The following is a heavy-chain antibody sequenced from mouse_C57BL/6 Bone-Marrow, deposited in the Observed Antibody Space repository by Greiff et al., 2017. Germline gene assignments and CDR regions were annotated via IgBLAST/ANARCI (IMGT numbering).Heavy chain of an antibody. CDR3: TTTFTTVVAGYFDV. Sequence: EVQLQQSGAELVRPGASVKLSCTASGFNIKDDYMHWVKQRPEQGLEWIGWIDPENGDTEYASKFQGKATITADTSSNTAYLQLSSLTSEDTAVYYCTTTFTTVVAGYFDVWGTGTTVTVSS. D-gene: IGHD1-1*01. V-gene: IGHV14-4*01. CDR1: GFNIKDDY. J-gene: IGHJ1*03. CDR2: IDPENGDT.